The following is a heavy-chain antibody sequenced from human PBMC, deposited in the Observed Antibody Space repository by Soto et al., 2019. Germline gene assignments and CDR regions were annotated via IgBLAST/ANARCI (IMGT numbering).Heavy chain of an antibody. V-gene: IGHV1-8*01. CDR3: ARAYGSGSYSRYYYYGMDV. CDR2: MNPNSGNT. D-gene: IGHD3-10*01. Sequence: ASVKVSCKASGYTFTSYDINWVRQATGQGLEWMGWMNPNSGNTGYAQKFQGRVTMTRNASISTAYMELSSLRSEDTAVYYCARAYGSGSYSRYYYYGMDVWGQGTTVTVSS. CDR1: GYTFTSYD. J-gene: IGHJ6*02.